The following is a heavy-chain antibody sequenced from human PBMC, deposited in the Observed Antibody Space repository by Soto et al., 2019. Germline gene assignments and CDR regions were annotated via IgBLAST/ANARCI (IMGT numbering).Heavy chain of an antibody. Sequence: EVQLVESGGGLVQPGGSLRLSCAASGFTFSSYDMHWVRQATGKGLEWVSAIGTAGDTYYPGSVKGRFTISRENAKNSLYLQMNSLRAGDTAVYYCARGYYDSSGYYPNGPFDYWSQGTLVTVSS. J-gene: IGHJ4*02. D-gene: IGHD3-22*01. CDR3: ARGYYDSSGYYPNGPFDY. V-gene: IGHV3-13*01. CDR2: IGTAGDT. CDR1: GFTFSSYD.